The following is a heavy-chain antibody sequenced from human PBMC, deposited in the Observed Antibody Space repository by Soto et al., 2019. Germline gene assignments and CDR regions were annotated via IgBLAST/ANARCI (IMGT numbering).Heavy chain of an antibody. CDR2: INHSGST. CDR3: ARARGDGYNQHWYFDL. CDR1: GGSFSGYY. Sequence: QVHLQQWGAGLLKPSETLSLTCAVYGGSFSGYYWSWIRQPPGKGLEWIGEINHSGSTNYNPSLKSRVSISVGTSNNQFSLKLSSVTAADTAVYYCARARGDGYNQHWYFDLWGRGTLVTVSS. V-gene: IGHV4-34*01. D-gene: IGHD5-18*01. J-gene: IGHJ2*01.